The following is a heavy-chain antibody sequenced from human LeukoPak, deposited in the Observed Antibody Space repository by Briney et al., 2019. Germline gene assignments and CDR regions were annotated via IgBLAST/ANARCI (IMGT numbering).Heavy chain of an antibody. CDR1: EFSVGSNY. CDR3: AKAKLVAFPKGIYFFDY. J-gene: IGHJ4*02. Sequence: GGSLRLSCAASEFSVGSNYMTWVRQAPGKGLEWVSSISVSGGSTFYADSVKGRFTISRDSPKNTLYLQMNSLRADDTAVYYCAKAKLVAFPKGIYFFDYWGQGTLVTVSS. CDR2: ISVSGGST. D-gene: IGHD5-12*01. V-gene: IGHV3-23*01.